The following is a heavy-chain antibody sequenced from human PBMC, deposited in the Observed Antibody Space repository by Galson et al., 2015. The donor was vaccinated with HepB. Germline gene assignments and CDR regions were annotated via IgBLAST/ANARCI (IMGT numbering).Heavy chain of an antibody. Sequence: SLRLSCAASEFTFSSYPMSWVRQAPGKGLEWVSDITSSQSTTYHADSVKGRFTIPRDNSKNTLFLQMNSLRADDTAVYYCAKGGLSLGYCGGDCYSYWGQGTLVTVSS. CDR3: AKGGLSLGYCGGDCYSY. J-gene: IGHJ4*02. CDR2: ITSSQSTT. D-gene: IGHD2-21*02. CDR1: EFTFSSYP. V-gene: IGHV3-23*01.